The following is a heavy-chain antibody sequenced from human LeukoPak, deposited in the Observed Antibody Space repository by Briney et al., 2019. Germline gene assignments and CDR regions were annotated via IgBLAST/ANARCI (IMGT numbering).Heavy chain of an antibody. D-gene: IGHD3-10*01. J-gene: IGHJ4*02. CDR3: AGDVLVSGGSYYHGF. V-gene: IGHV1-24*01. Sequence: ASVKVSCKVPGYALTELSIHWVRQAPGKGFEWMGGVDPKDGETIYAQNFQDRVTVTDDRSTDTSYMELRGLTSEDTALYYCAGDVLVSGGSYYHGFWGQGTLVTVSS. CDR2: VDPKDGET. CDR1: GYALTELS.